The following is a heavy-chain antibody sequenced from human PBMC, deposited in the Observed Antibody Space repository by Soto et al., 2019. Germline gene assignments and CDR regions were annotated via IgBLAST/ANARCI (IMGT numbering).Heavy chain of an antibody. V-gene: IGHV4-39*07. CDR3: ARGVATIGP. J-gene: IGHJ5*02. Sequence: SETLSLTCAVSGFSIRSGGYFWGWIRQPPGKGLEWIGSIYYDGSTYYNPSLKSRVTMSVDTPKNQFSLKLSSVTAADTAVYYCARGVATIGPWGQGTLVTVSS. CDR2: IYYDGST. D-gene: IGHD5-12*01. CDR1: GFSIRSGGYF.